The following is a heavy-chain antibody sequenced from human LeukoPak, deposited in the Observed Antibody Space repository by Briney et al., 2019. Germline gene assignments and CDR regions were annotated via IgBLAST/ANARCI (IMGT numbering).Heavy chain of an antibody. J-gene: IGHJ6*04. V-gene: IGHV3-48*03. CDR2: ISSSGSTI. CDR1: GFTCSSYE. D-gene: IGHD3-10*02. Sequence: GGSLRLSCAASGFTCSSYEMNWVRQAPGKGLERVSYISSSGSTIYYADSVKGRFTISRDNAKNSLYLQMNSLRAEDTAVYYCAELGITMIGGVWGKGTTVTISS. CDR3: AELGITMIGGV.